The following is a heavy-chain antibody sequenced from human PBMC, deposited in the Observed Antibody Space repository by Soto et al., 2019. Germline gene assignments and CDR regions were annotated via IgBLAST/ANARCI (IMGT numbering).Heavy chain of an antibody. D-gene: IGHD2-15*01. J-gene: IGHJ1*01. V-gene: IGHV3-23*01. CDR3: AKDSRVRYCSGGSCSPIQH. Sequence: GGSLRLSCAASGFTFSSYAMSWVRQAPGKGLEWVSAISGSGGSTYYADSVKGRFTISRDNSKNTLYLQMNSLRAEDTAVYYCAKDSRVRYCSGGSCSPIQHWGQGTLVTVSS. CDR2: ISGSGGST. CDR1: GFTFSSYA.